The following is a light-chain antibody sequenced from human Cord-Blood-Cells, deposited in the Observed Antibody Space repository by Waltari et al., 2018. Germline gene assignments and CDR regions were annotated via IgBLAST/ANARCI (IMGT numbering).Light chain of an antibody. Sequence: QSVLTHPPSLSGAPSQSVTMPSTSTSSNIGARYDVHCNQQLPGTAPKLLIYGNSNRPSGVPDRFSGAKSGTSASLAITGLQAEDEADYYCQSYDSSLSGYVVFGGGTKLTVL. J-gene: IGLJ2*01. CDR1: SSNIGARYD. CDR3: QSYDSSLSGYVV. V-gene: IGLV1-40*01. CDR2: GNS.